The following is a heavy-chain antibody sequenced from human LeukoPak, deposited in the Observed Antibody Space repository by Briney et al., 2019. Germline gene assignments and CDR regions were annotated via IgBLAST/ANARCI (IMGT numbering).Heavy chain of an antibody. D-gene: IGHD3-22*01. CDR1: GYTFTSYY. J-gene: IGHJ4*02. CDR3: ARDSGYYDRSGYPDY. Sequence: ASVKVSCKASGYTFTSYYMHWVRQAPGQGLEWMGIINPSGGSTSYAQKFQGRVTMTRDTSISTAYMELSRLRSDDTAVYYCARDSGYYDRSGYPDYWGQGTLVTVSS. CDR2: INPSGGST. V-gene: IGHV1-46*01.